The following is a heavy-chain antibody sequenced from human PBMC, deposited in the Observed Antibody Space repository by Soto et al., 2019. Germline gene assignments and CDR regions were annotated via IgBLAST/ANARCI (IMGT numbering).Heavy chain of an antibody. D-gene: IGHD3-10*01. V-gene: IGHV1-24*01. CDR2: FDPEDGET. Sequence: GASVKVSCKVSGYTLTELSMHWVRQAPGKGLEWMGGFDPEDGETIYAQKFQGRVTMTEDTSTDTAYMELSSLRSEDTAVYYCATSGGSGSYYHPFDYWGQGTLVTVSS. J-gene: IGHJ4*02. CDR3: ATSGGSGSYYHPFDY. CDR1: GYTLTELS.